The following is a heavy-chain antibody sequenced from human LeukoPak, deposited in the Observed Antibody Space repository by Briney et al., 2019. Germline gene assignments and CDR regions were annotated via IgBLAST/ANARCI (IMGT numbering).Heavy chain of an antibody. Sequence: GGSLRLSCAASGFTFSDCAMSWVRQAPGKGLEWVSSIGSDGNKHYSESVKGRFAISRDNSKNTLYLQMIRLRAEDTAVYYCARVPLYSSGCIDHWGQGTLVTVSS. CDR3: ARVPLYSSGCIDH. D-gene: IGHD6-19*01. J-gene: IGHJ4*02. CDR2: IGSDGNK. V-gene: IGHV3-23*01. CDR1: GFTFSDCA.